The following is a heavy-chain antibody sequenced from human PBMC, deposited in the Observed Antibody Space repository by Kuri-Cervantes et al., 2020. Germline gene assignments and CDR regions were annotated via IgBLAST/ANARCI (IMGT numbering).Heavy chain of an antibody. D-gene: IGHD6-19*01. V-gene: IGHV1-18*01. Sequence: ASVKVSCKASGYTFTSYGISWVRQAPGQGLEWMGWISAYNGNTYYAQKLQGRVTMTTHTSTSTVYMELRSLRSDDTAVYFCARSSGWLWGVISYYYYMDVWGKGTTVTVSS. CDR2: ISAYNGNT. J-gene: IGHJ6*03. CDR3: ARSSGWLWGVISYYYYMDV. CDR1: GYTFTSYG.